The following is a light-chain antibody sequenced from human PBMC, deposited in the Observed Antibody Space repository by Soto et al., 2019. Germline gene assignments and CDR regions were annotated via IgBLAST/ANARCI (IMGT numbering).Light chain of an antibody. J-gene: IGKJ1*01. V-gene: IGKV3-20*01. CDR1: QSVTSN. CDR2: GPS. Sequence: EIVLTQSPATLSVSPGERATLSCRGSQSVTSNLAWYQQKPGQAPRLLIYGPSTRATGIPDRFSGSGSGTAFTLTIARLEREDFAVYYCQQYGSSPWTFGQGTKVDNK. CDR3: QQYGSSPWT.